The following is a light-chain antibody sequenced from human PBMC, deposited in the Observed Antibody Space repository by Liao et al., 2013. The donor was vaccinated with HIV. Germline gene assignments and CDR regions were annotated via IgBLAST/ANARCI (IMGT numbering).Light chain of an antibody. CDR3: QVWDRSSDHWV. CDR1: NIGSKN. CDR2: YNR. Sequence: SYVLTQPPSVSVAPGKTARITCGGNNIGSKNVHWYQQRPGQGPVLVIYYNRDRPSGIPERFSGSNSGNTATLTISRVEAGDEADYYCQVWDRSSDHWVFGGGTKLTVL. V-gene: IGLV3-21*04. J-gene: IGLJ3*02.